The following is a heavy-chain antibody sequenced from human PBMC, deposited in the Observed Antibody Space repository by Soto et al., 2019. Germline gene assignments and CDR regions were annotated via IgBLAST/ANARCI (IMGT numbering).Heavy chain of an antibody. CDR3: AKGVVDYYGSGSYYPFDY. CDR1: GFTFSSYA. V-gene: IGHV3-23*01. CDR2: ISGSGGST. J-gene: IGHJ4*02. D-gene: IGHD3-10*01. Sequence: PGGSLRLSCAASGFTFSSYAMSWVRQAPGKGLEWVSAISGSGGSTYYADSVKGRFTISRDNSKNTLYLQMNSLRAEDAAVYYCAKGVVDYYGSGSYYPFDYWGQGTLVTVSS.